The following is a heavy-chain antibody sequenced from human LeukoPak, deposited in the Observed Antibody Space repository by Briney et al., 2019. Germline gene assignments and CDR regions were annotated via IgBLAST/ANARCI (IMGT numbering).Heavy chain of an antibody. J-gene: IGHJ3*02. V-gene: IGHV3-23*01. Sequence: PGGSLRLSCAASGFTFSSYAMSCVRQAPGKGLEWVSSISGSGGSTYYADSVKGRFTISRDNSKNTLYLQMNSLRAEDTAVYYCAKGGLVVVPADPFDIWGQGTMVTVSS. CDR2: ISGSGGST. CDR1: GFTFSSYA. CDR3: AKGGLVVVPADPFDI. D-gene: IGHD2-2*01.